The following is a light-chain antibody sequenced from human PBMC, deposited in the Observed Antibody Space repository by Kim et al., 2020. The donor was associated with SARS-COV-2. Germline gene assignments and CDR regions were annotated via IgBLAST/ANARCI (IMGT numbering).Light chain of an antibody. V-gene: IGKV3-11*01. CDR1: QSASSN. Sequence: EVVLTQSPATLSLSPGERATLSCRASQSASSNLAWYQQKPGQAPSLLIYDASKRAAGIPARFSGSGSGADFTLTISSLEPEDFAVYYCQQRNTWPFTFGGGTKLEI. J-gene: IGKJ4*01. CDR3: QQRNTWPFT. CDR2: DAS.